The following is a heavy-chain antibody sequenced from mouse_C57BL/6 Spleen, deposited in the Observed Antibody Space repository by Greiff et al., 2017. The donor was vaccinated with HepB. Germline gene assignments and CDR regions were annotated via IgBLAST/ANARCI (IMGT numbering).Heavy chain of an antibody. D-gene: IGHD2-3*01. V-gene: IGHV5-4*01. CDR3: ARDGDGYYDY. CDR2: ISDGGSYT. CDR1: GFTFSSYA. J-gene: IGHJ2*01. Sequence: EVQRVESGGGLVKPGGSLKLSCAASGFTFSSYAMSWVRQTPEKRLEWVATISDGGSYTYYTDNVKGRFTISRDNAKNNLYLQMSHLKSEDTAMYYCARDGDGYYDYWGQGTTLTVSS.